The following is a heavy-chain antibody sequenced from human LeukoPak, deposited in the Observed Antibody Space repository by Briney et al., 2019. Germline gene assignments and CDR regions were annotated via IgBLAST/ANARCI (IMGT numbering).Heavy chain of an antibody. D-gene: IGHD6-13*01. CDR1: GGSFSGYY. CDR3: ARGGYTGGVDY. V-gene: IGHV4-34*01. Sequence: SETLSLTCAVYGGSFSGYYWSWIRQPPGKGLEWIREINHSGSTNYNPSLKSRVTISVDTSKNQFSLKLSSVTAADTAVYYCARGGYTGGVDYWGQGTLVTVSS. CDR2: INHSGST. J-gene: IGHJ4*02.